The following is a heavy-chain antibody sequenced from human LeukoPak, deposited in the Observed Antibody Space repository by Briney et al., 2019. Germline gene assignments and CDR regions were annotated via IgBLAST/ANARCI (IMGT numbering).Heavy chain of an antibody. Sequence: SQTLSLTCTVSGGSISSGYSWTWIRRPAGKGLEWIGRIYISGSTDYNVSLKSRITISMDTSKNQFSPEVSSVTAADTAVYFCTRGWSSGGVFDLWGQGTMVTVSS. V-gene: IGHV4-61*02. D-gene: IGHD6-19*01. CDR1: GGSISSGYS. CDR3: TRGWSSGGVFDL. J-gene: IGHJ3*01. CDR2: IYISGST.